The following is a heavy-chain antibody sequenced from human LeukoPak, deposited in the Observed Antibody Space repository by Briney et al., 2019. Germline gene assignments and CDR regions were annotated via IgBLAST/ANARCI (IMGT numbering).Heavy chain of an antibody. CDR1: GFTFINAW. Sequence: GGSLRLSCAASGFTFINAWMSWVRQAPGKGLEWIDRIKTKTDGGTTDYAAPVKGRFTILRDDSKNTVYLQMNSLKIEDTAVYSCATPGRRWDYFDYWGRGTLVTVSS. V-gene: IGHV3-15*01. CDR3: ATPGRRWDYFDY. D-gene: IGHD5-24*01. J-gene: IGHJ4*02. CDR2: IKTKTDGGTT.